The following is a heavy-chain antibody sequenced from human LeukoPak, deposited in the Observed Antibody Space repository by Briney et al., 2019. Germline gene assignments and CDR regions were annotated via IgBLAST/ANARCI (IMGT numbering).Heavy chain of an antibody. CDR1: GGSFSGYY. V-gene: IGHV4-34*01. Sequence: SETLSLTCAVYGGSFSGYYWSWIRQPPGKGLEWIGEINYSGSTNYNPSLKSRVTISVDTSKNQFSLKLSSVTAADTAVYYCAGDSSSWYVDWFDPWGQGTLVTVSS. CDR2: INYSGST. D-gene: IGHD6-13*01. CDR3: AGDSSSWYVDWFDP. J-gene: IGHJ5*02.